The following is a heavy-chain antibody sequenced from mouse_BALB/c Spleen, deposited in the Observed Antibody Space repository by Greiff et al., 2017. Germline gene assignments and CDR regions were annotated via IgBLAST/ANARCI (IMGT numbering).Heavy chain of an antibody. V-gene: IGHV1S29*02. D-gene: IGHD2-1*01. CDR2: IYPYNGGT. CDR1: GYTFTDYN. Sequence: EVMLVESGPELVKPGASVKISCKASGYTFTDYNMHWVKQSHGKSLEWIGYIYPYNGGTGYNQKFKSKATLTVDNSSSTAYMELRSLTSEDSAVYYCARYGNYWYFDVWGAGTTVTVSS. CDR3: ARYGNYWYFDV. J-gene: IGHJ1*01.